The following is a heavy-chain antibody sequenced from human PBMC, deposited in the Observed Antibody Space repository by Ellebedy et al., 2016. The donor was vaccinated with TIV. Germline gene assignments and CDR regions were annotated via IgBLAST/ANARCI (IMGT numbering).Heavy chain of an antibody. J-gene: IGHJ6*02. CDR2: MNPNSGNT. V-gene: IGHV1-8*01. CDR1: GYTFTSYD. CDR3: ARDEALPLWFGETPVDV. Sequence: ASVKVSXXASGYTFTSYDINWVRQATGQGLEWMGWMNPNSGNTGYAQKFQGRVTMTRNTSISTAYMELSSLRSDDTAVYYCARDEALPLWFGETPVDVWGQGTTVTVSS. D-gene: IGHD3-10*01.